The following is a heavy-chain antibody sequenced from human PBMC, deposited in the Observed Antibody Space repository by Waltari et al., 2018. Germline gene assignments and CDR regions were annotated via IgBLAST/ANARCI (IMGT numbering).Heavy chain of an antibody. Sequence: QVQLQESGPGLVKPSQTLSLTCTVSGGSISSGSYYWSWIRQPAGKGLEWIGLIYTSGSTNYNPSLKSRVTISVDTSKNQFSLKLSSVTAADTAVYYCARDPGPKGATGDYWGQGTLVTVSS. CDR3: ARDPGPKGATGDY. V-gene: IGHV4-61*02. J-gene: IGHJ4*02. D-gene: IGHD1-26*01. CDR1: GGSISSGSYY. CDR2: IYTSGST.